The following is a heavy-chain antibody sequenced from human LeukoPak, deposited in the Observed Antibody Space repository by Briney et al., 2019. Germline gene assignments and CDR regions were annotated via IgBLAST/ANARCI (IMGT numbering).Heavy chain of an antibody. CDR3: ARVGYDYNWYDAFDI. CDR1: AFTFSGYS. V-gene: IGHV3-30*04. CDR2: ISHDGSNK. D-gene: IGHD1-1*01. Sequence: GGSLRLSCVVSAFTFSGYSMHWVRRAPGKGLEWVAFISHDGSNKYCADSLKGRFTISRDNSKNTLFLQMNSLRPEDTAVYYCARVGYDYNWYDAFDIWGHGPMVTVSS. J-gene: IGHJ3*02.